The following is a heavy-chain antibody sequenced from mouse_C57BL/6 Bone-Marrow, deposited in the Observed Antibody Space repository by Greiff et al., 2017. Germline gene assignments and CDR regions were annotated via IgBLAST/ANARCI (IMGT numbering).Heavy chain of an antibody. CDR2: ISPGNSDT. CDR3: TRIGYGSSWGFAY. D-gene: IGHD1-1*01. CDR1: GYTFTSYW. Sequence: EVQLQQSGTVLARPGASVKMSCKTSGYTFTSYWMHWVQQRPGQGLEWIGAISPGNSDTSYNQQFKGKAKLTAVTSASTAYMELSSLTNEDSAVYYCTRIGYGSSWGFAYWGQGTLVTVSA. V-gene: IGHV1-5*01. J-gene: IGHJ3*01.